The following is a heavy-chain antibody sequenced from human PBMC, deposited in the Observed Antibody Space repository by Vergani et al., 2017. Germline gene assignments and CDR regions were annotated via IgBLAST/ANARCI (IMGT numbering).Heavy chain of an antibody. CDR2: IDWDDDK. V-gene: IGHV2-70*04. J-gene: IGHJ4*02. Sequence: QVTLKESGPALVKPTQTLTLTCTFSGFSLSTSGMRVSWILQPPGKALEWLARIDWDDDKFYSTSLKTRLTISKDTSKTQVVLTMTNMDPVDTATYYCARSSNWGSTGFDYWGQGTLVIVSS. CDR3: ARSSNWGSTGFDY. CDR1: GFSLSTSGMR. D-gene: IGHD7-27*01.